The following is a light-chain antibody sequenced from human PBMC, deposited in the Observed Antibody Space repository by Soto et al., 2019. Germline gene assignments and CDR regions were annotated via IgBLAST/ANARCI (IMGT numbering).Light chain of an antibody. V-gene: IGLV2-14*01. Sequence: QSALTQPASVSGSPGQSITISCTGTSSDVGGYNYVSWYQQPPGKAPKLMIYDVNNRPSGVSNRFSGSKSGHTASLTISGLQAEDEADDYCRSNTTFGPVVFGGGTKLTVL. CDR1: SSDVGGYNY. CDR2: DVN. J-gene: IGLJ3*02. CDR3: RSNTTFGPVV.